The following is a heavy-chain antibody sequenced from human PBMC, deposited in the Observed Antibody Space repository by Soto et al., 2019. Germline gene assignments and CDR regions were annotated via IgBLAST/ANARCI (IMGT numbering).Heavy chain of an antibody. J-gene: IGHJ4*02. V-gene: IGHV3-33*06. CDR1: GFTFSNFG. D-gene: IGHD2-21*01. CDR2: IWYDGSNK. CDR3: AKDWGGPARTRPVAPDD. Sequence: QVQLVESGGGVVQPGRSLRLSCATSGFTFSNFGIHWVRQAPGKGLEWVAVIWYDGSNKDYLDSVKGRFTISRDNSKNTVYLKMNSLRAEDTAVYYCAKDWGGPARTRPVAPDDWGQGTLVTVSS.